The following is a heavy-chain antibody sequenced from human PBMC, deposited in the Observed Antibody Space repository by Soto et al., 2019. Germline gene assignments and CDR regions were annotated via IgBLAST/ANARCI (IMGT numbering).Heavy chain of an antibody. CDR3: AKGVSSSGTSKYYFDY. CDR1: GFTFSGYA. J-gene: IGHJ4*02. Sequence: GGSLRLSCAASGFTFSGYAMSWVRQAPGKGLEWVSAISGSGGSTYYADSVKGRFTISRDNSKNTLYLQMNSLRAEDTAVYYCAKGVSSSGTSKYYFDYWGQGTLVTVSS. D-gene: IGHD6-19*01. CDR2: ISGSGGST. V-gene: IGHV3-23*01.